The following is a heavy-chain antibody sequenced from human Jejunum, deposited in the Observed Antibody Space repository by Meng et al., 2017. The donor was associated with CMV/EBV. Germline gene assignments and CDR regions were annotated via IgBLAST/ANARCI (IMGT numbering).Heavy chain of an antibody. CDR2: ISATSSYI. V-gene: IGHV3-21*01. D-gene: IGHD1-7*01. CDR3: ANQMPWNYYHGMNL. Sequence: GFTFRDYYMNWVRQAPGKGLEWVASISATSSYIYYADSVKGRFTISRDNAKNSLYLQMDSLRVEDTAVYYCANQMPWNYYHGMNLWGQGTTVTVSS. CDR1: GFTFRDYY. J-gene: IGHJ6*02.